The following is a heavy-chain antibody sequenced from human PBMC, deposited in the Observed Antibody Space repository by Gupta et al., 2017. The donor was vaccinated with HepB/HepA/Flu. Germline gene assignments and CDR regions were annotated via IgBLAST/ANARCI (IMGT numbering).Heavy chain of an antibody. Sequence: EVQLVESGGDLVQPGGSLRLSCAASGFTFRTYEMSWVRQAPGKGLEWGSYISSSGSTIFYADFVNGRFTISRDNAKSSLYLQMNSLGVEDTAVYYCARRYCSSINCLFDYWGQGSLVTVSS. J-gene: IGHJ4*02. V-gene: IGHV3-48*03. CDR2: ISSSGSTI. CDR3: ARRYCSSINCLFDY. CDR1: GFTFRTYE. D-gene: IGHD2-2*01.